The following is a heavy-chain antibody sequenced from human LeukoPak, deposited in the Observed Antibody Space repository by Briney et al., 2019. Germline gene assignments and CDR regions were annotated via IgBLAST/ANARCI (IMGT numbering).Heavy chain of an antibody. Sequence: GGSLRLSCAASGFTVSFYYMSWVRQAPGRGLEWVSVIYSGDYTYYADSVKGRFTISRDNSKNTLYLQMNSLRAEDTAVYYCAKQRYGGEDYWGQGTLVTVSS. CDR2: IYSGDYT. CDR1: GFTVSFYY. J-gene: IGHJ4*02. V-gene: IGHV3-66*04. D-gene: IGHD3-16*01. CDR3: AKQRYGGEDY.